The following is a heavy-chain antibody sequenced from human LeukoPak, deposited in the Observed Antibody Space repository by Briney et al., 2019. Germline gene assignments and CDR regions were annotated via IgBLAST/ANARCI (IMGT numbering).Heavy chain of an antibody. CDR1: GFTFSSYA. J-gene: IGHJ4*02. Sequence: PGGSLRLSCAASGFTFSSYAMTWVRQAPGTRVKGVSAISDTGGSTYDAASVKGRFTISRDNSKNTLYLQMNSLRAEDTAVYYCAKDTSIGRYCTNGVCSPFDYWGQGTLVTVSS. V-gene: IGHV3-23*01. D-gene: IGHD2-8*01. CDR3: AKDTSIGRYCTNGVCSPFDY. CDR2: ISDTGGST.